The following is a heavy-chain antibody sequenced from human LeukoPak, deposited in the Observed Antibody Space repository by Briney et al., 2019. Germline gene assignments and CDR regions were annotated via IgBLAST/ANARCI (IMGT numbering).Heavy chain of an antibody. CDR2: IKQDGSEM. CDR1: GFTFSNYW. J-gene: IGHJ3*02. D-gene: IGHD3-22*01. Sequence: GGSLRLSCVASGFTFSNYWMSWVRQAPGKGLEWVANIKQDGSEMYYVDSVKGQFTISRDNTKNSLFLHMSSLRAEDTAVYFCASSYFDNSLHAYDIWGQGTMVTVSS. V-gene: IGHV3-7*01. CDR3: ASSYFDNSLHAYDI.